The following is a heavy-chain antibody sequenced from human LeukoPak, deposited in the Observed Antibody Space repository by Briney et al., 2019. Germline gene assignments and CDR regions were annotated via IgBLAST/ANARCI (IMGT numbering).Heavy chain of an antibody. V-gene: IGHV3-30*18. CDR3: AKDWLLGTATKIYYFEY. J-gene: IGHJ4*02. CDR2: ISHDGSNK. Sequence: GRSLRLSCAASGFTFSNYGMHWVRQAPGQGLEWVAVISHDGSNKYYGDSVKGRFTISRDNSKNTLFLQMNSLRAEDTAVYYCAKDWLLGTATKIYYFEYWGQGTLVTVSS. D-gene: IGHD4-17*01. CDR1: GFTFSNYG.